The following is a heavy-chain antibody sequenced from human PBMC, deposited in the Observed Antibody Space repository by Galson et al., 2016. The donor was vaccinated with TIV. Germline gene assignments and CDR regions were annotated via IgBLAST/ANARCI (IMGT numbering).Heavy chain of an antibody. J-gene: IGHJ4*02. D-gene: IGHD6-13*01. CDR1: GYAFTSFF. Sequence: SVKVSCKAFGYAFTSFFVHWERQAPGQGLEWLERVNPNSGGTVYAQKFEGRLTLTWDTSTSTIYMELNSLISGDTAVYYCARGGRGSAWYADYWGQGSPVTVSS. CDR2: VNPNSGGT. V-gene: IGHV1-2*06. CDR3: ARGGRGSAWYADY.